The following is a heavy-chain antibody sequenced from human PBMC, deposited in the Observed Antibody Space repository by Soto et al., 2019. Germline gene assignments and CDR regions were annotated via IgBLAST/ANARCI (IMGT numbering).Heavy chain of an antibody. V-gene: IGHV2-26*01. CDR1: GFSLSNARMG. CDR3: ARMGYYDNSGNYYSGMDV. J-gene: IGHJ6*02. CDR2: IFSNDEK. Sequence: QVTLKESGPVLVTPTETLTLTCTVSGFSLSNARMGVSWIRQPPGKALEWLAHIFSNDEKSYSTSLKSRLTISKDTSKSQVVLTMTNMDPVDTATYYCARMGYYDNSGNYYSGMDVWGQGTTVTVSS. D-gene: IGHD3-22*01.